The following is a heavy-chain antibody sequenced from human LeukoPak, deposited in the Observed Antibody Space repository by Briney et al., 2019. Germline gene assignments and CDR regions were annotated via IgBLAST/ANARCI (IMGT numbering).Heavy chain of an antibody. CDR3: VKDIVVVVAATQPHYFYAMDV. Sequence: GGSLRLSCAASGFTFSSYGMHWVRQAPGKGLEWVAVISYDGSNKYYADSVKGRFTISRDNSKNTLYLQMSSLRAEDTAVYYCVKDIVVVVAATQPHYFYAMDVWGQGTTVTVSS. V-gene: IGHV3-30*18. CDR2: ISYDGSNK. D-gene: IGHD2-15*01. J-gene: IGHJ6*02. CDR1: GFTFSSYG.